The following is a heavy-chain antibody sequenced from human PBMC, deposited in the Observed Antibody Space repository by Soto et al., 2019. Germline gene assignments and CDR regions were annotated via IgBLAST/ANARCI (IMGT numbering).Heavy chain of an antibody. D-gene: IGHD4-17*01. J-gene: IGHJ4*02. Sequence: EVQLLESGGDLVQPGRSLRLSCAASGITFSGYAMSWVRQAPGKGLEWVSVIHGGGNSAYYADSVKGRFTISRDNSKNTLYLQMSSRSGEETAVYYGAKNRSRVTTSWHFDYWGQGTLVTVSS. CDR3: AKNRSRVTTSWHFDY. CDR2: IHGGGNSA. V-gene: IGHV3-23*01. CDR1: GITFSGYA.